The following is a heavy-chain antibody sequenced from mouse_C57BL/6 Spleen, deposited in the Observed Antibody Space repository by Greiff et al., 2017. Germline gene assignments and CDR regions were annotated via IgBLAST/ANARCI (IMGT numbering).Heavy chain of an antibody. V-gene: IGHV1-69*01. CDR2: IDPSDSYT. CDR1: GYTFTSYW. J-gene: IGHJ3*01. CDR3: ARWGYDYGFAY. D-gene: IGHD2-4*01. Sequence: QVQLQQPGAELVMPGASVKLSCKASGYTFTSYWMHWVKQRPGQGLEWIGEIDPSDSYTNSNQKFKGKSTLTVDKSSSTAYMQLSSLTSEDSAVYYCARWGYDYGFAYWGQGTLVTVSA.